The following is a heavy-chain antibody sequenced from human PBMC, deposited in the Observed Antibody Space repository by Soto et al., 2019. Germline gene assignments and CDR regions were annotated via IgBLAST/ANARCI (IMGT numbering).Heavy chain of an antibody. J-gene: IGHJ4*02. CDR3: AKGVLPPPGDSSGYYWAGVDY. Sequence: GGSLRLSCAASGFTFSSYAMSWVRQAPGKGLEWVSAISGSGGSTYYADSVKGRFTISRDNSRNTLYLQMNSLGAEDTAVYYCAKGVLPPPGDSSGYYWAGVDYWGQGTLVTVSS. CDR1: GFTFSSYA. CDR2: ISGSGGST. V-gene: IGHV3-23*01. D-gene: IGHD3-22*01.